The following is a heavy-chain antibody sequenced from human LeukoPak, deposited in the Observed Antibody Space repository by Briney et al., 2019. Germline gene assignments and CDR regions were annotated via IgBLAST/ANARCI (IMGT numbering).Heavy chain of an antibody. J-gene: IGHJ4*02. D-gene: IGHD4-23*01. Sequence: GGSLRLSCAASGFTFSSYAMSWVRQAPGKGLEWVSAISGSGGNTYYADSVRGRSTISRDNSKNTLYLQMNSLRADDTAVYYCAKAPLRWSFDYWGQGTLVTVSS. V-gene: IGHV3-23*01. CDR2: ISGSGGNT. CDR3: AKAPLRWSFDY. CDR1: GFTFSSYA.